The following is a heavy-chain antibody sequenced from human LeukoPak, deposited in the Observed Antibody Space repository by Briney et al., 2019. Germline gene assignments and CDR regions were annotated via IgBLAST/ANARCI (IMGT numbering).Heavy chain of an antibody. D-gene: IGHD2-15*01. Sequence: GGSLRLSCAASGFTFSSSWMTWVRQAPGTGLEWMAHIDQDGSVKYFADSVKGRFTVSRDNAKNSVYLQMNSLRAEDTAMYYCARHGYCSGGTCYAESRLDPWGQGTLVTVSS. J-gene: IGHJ5*02. CDR2: IDQDGSVK. V-gene: IGHV3-7*03. CDR3: ARHGYCSGGTCYAESRLDP. CDR1: GFTFSSSW.